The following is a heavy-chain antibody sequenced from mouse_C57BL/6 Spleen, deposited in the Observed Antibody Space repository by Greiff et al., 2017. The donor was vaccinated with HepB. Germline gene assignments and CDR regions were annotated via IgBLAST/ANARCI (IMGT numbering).Heavy chain of an antibody. J-gene: IGHJ4*01. D-gene: IGHD2-2*01. V-gene: IGHV2-2*01. CDR2: IWSGGST. CDR3: AIMVTTTYYAMDY. Sequence: VQLKESGPGLVQPSQSLSITCTVSGFSLTSYGVHWVRQSPGKGLEWLGVIWSGGSTDYNAAFISRLSISKDNSKSQVFFKMNSLQADDTAIYYCAIMVTTTYYAMDYWGQGTSVTVSS. CDR1: GFSLTSYG.